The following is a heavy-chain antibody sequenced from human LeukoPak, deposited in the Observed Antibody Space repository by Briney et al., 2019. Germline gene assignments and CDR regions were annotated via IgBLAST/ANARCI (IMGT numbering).Heavy chain of an antibody. CDR2: ISGSGGST. V-gene: IGHV3-23*01. D-gene: IGHD3-10*01. Sequence: PGGSLRLSCAASGFTFSSYAMSWVRQAPGKGLEWVSAISGSGGSTYYADSVKGRFTISRDNSKNTWYLQMNSLRAEDTAVYYCAKDGVGYYGSGSYHYWGQGTLVTVSS. J-gene: IGHJ4*02. CDR1: GFTFSSYA. CDR3: AKDGVGYYGSGSYHY.